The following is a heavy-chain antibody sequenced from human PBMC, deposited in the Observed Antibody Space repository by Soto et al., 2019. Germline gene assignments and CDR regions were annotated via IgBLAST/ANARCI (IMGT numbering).Heavy chain of an antibody. CDR2: IYYSGST. V-gene: IGHV4-59*01. D-gene: IGHD1-1*01. CDR1: GGSISSYY. CDR3: ARGAYKWNDVHFDY. J-gene: IGHJ4*02. Sequence: ETLSLTCTVSGGSISSYYWSWIRQPPGKGLEWIGYIYYSGSTNYNPSLKSRVTISVDTSKNQFSLKLSSVTAADTAVYYCARGAYKWNDVHFDYWGQGTLVTVSS.